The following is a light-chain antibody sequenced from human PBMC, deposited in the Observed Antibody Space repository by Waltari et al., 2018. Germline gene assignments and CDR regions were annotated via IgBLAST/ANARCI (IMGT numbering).Light chain of an antibody. Sequence: DIQMTQSPPSLSSSVGDRSTITCRASQSISGYLNWYQQKPGKAPKVLIYATSSLQSGVPSRFSGSGSWTDFTLTISSLQPEDFATYYCQQSYRTPPLTFGGGTKVEIK. J-gene: IGKJ4*01. V-gene: IGKV1-39*01. CDR3: QQSYRTPPLT. CDR1: QSISGY. CDR2: ATS.